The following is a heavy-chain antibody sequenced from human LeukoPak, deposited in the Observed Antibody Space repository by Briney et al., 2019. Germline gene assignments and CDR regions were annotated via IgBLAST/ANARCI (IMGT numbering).Heavy chain of an antibody. Sequence: GGSLRLSCAASGFTFSSYAMHWVRQVPGKGLEWVAIIWYDGSEKYYADSVKGRFTISRDNSKNSLYLQMSGLRAEDTAVYYCVKDGGCSSANCYLPFDFWGQGTLVTVSS. CDR2: IWYDGSEK. V-gene: IGHV3-30*02. D-gene: IGHD2-2*01. J-gene: IGHJ4*02. CDR3: VKDGGCSSANCYLPFDF. CDR1: GFTFSSYA.